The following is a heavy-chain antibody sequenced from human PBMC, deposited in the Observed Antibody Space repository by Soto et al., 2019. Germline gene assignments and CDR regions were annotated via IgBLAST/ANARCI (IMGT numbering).Heavy chain of an antibody. CDR3: ASSSKRWLQFDY. CDR1: GYTFTSYG. Sequence: ASVKVSCKASGYTFTSYGMSWVRQAPGQGLEWMGWISAYNGNTNYAQKLQGRVTMTTDTSTSTAYVELRSLRSDDTAVYYCASSSKRWLQFDYWGQGTLVTVSS. V-gene: IGHV1-18*04. D-gene: IGHD5-12*01. CDR2: ISAYNGNT. J-gene: IGHJ4*02.